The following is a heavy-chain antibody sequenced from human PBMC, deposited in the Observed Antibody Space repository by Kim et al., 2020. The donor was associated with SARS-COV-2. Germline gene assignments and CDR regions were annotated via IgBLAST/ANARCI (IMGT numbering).Heavy chain of an antibody. Sequence: GESLKICCQGSGYTFPTYWIAWVRQMPGKGLEWMGRISPSDSYPTYSPSFQGHVTISADKSISTAYLQWGSLKASDTAKYYCARADGPGSYARVWGKGTLVTVSS. V-gene: IGHV5-10-1*01. J-gene: IGHJ3*01. CDR3: ARADGPGSYARV. CDR2: ISPSDSYP. D-gene: IGHD3-10*01. CDR1: GYTFPTYW.